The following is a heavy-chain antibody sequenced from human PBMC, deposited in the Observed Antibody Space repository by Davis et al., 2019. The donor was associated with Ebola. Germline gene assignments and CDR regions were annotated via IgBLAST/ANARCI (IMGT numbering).Heavy chain of an antibody. J-gene: IGHJ6*02. D-gene: IGHD2/OR15-2a*01. CDR3: AREGFYFYGMDV. CDR2: ISSKSTRT. V-gene: IGHV3-11*06. CDR1: GFTFSAHY. Sequence: GGSLRLSCAASGFTFSAHYMSWIRQAPGKGLEWVSKISSKSTRTEYADSVRGRFTISRDNSKNLLLLEMSSLRAEDTAVYYCAREGFYFYGMDVWGQGTTVTVSS.